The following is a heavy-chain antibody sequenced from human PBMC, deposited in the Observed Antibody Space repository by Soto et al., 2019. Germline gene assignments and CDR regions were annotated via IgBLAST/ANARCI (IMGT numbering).Heavy chain of an antibody. CDR2: IYPGDSDT. CDR1: GYSFTTYW. J-gene: IGHJ6*04. V-gene: IGHV5-51*01. CDR3: ASDSSSPFDIGYRMDV. Sequence: GESLKISCKGSGYSFTTYWIGWVRQMPGKGLEWMGSIYPGDSDTRYSPSFQGQVTISADKSISTAYLQWNSLKASDTAMYYCASDSSSPFDIGYRMDVCGKGTTITVSS. D-gene: IGHD6-6*01.